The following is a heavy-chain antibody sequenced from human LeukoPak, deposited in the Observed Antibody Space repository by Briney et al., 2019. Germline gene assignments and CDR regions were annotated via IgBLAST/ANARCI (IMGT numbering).Heavy chain of an antibody. CDR3: ARERDSGSYRDDY. CDR2: MYSDGSST. D-gene: IGHD1-26*01. J-gene: IGHJ4*02. Sequence: GGSLRLSCAASGFTFSSHWMHWVRQVPGKGLVCVSRMYSDGSSTTYADSVKGRFTISRDNANNTMYLQMDSLRDEETAVYYSARERDSGSYRDDYWGQGTLVTVFS. V-gene: IGHV3-74*01. CDR1: GFTFSSHW.